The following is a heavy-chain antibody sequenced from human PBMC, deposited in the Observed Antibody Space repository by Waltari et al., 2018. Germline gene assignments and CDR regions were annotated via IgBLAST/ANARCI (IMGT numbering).Heavy chain of an antibody. J-gene: IGHJ4*02. CDR3: ARNGESGYRDY. V-gene: IGHV4-39*01. Sequence: QLQLQESGPGLVKPSETLSLTCTVSGGSISSSSYYWGWIRQPPGKGLEWIGSIYYSGGTSYNPSLKSRVTISVDTSKNQFSLKLSSVTAADTAVYYCARNGESGYRDYWGQGTLVTVSS. D-gene: IGHD5-12*01. CDR1: GGSISSSSYY. CDR2: IYYSGGT.